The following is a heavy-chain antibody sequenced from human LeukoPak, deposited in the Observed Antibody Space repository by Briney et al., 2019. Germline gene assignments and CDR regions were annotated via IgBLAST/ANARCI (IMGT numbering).Heavy chain of an antibody. CDR3: VRWATLSP. Sequence: GGSLRLSCAASGFTLSTNWMSWVRQAPGKGLEWVANINQDGGDKNYVDFAKGRFTISRDNAKNSLYLQMNSLRVEGTAVYYCVRWATLSPWGQGTLVTVSS. J-gene: IGHJ5*02. CDR1: GFTLSTNW. D-gene: IGHD5-12*01. CDR2: INQDGGDK. V-gene: IGHV3-7*01.